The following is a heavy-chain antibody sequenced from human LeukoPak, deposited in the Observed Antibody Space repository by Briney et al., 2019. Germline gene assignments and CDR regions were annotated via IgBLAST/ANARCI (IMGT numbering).Heavy chain of an antibody. CDR3: ARCQGYCSGGSCYGDAFDI. J-gene: IGHJ3*02. V-gene: IGHV3-53*01. CDR2: IYSGGGT. CDR1: GFTVSSNY. D-gene: IGHD2-15*01. Sequence: QTGGSLRLSCAASGFTVSSNYMSWVRQAPGKGLEWVSVIYSGGGTYYADSVKGRFTISRDNSKNTLYLQMNSLRAEDTAVYYCARCQGYCSGGSCYGDAFDIWGQGTMVTVSS.